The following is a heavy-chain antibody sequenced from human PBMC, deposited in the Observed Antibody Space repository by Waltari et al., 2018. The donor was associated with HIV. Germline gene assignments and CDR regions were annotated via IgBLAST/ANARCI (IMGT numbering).Heavy chain of an antibody. CDR3: AREPYDFWSGYPLGYFDL. CDR2: ISAYNGNT. Sequence: QVQLVQSGAEVKKPGASVKVSCKASGYTFTSYGISWVRQAPGQGLEWMGWISAYNGNTNYAQKLQGRVTMTTDTSTSTAYMELRSLRSDDTAVYYCAREPYDFWSGYPLGYFDLWGRGTLVTVSS. CDR1: GYTFTSYG. V-gene: IGHV1-18*01. D-gene: IGHD3-3*01. J-gene: IGHJ2*01.